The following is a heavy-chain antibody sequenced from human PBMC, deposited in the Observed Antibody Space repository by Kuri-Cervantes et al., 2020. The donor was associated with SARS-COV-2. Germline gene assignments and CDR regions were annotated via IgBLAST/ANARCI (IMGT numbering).Heavy chain of an antibody. V-gene: IGHV1-69*06. CDR2: IIPIFGTA. CDR1: GGTFSSYA. Sequence: SVKVSCKASGGTFSSYAISWVRQAPGQGLEWMGGIIPIFGTANYAQKFQGRVTITADKSTSTAYMELSSLRSEDTAVYYCARDLSGITGTTPWFDPWGQGTLVTVSS. D-gene: IGHD1-7*01. CDR3: ARDLSGITGTTPWFDP. J-gene: IGHJ5*02.